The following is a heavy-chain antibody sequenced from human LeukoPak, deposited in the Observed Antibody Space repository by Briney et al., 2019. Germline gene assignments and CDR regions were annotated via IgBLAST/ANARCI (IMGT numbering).Heavy chain of an antibody. CDR1: GFTVSSNY. J-gene: IGHJ6*03. CDR2: VYSSGNT. Sequence: GGSLRLSCAASGFTVSSNYMSWVRQAPGKGLEWVSVVYSSGNTYYADSVKGRFTISRDNSENMVYLQMNSLRAEDMAVYHCARDLVRGAHHHMDVWGKGTTVTVSS. V-gene: IGHV3-53*01. D-gene: IGHD2-2*01. CDR3: ARDLVRGAHHHMDV.